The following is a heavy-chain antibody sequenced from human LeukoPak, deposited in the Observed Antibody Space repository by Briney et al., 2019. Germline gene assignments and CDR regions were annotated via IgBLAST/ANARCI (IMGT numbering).Heavy chain of an antibody. Sequence: SETLSLTCTVSGGSISSYYWSWIRQPPGKGLEWIGYIYYSGSTNYNPSLKSRVTISVDTSKNQFSLKLSSVTAADTAVYYCARLRGYYDSSGALDYWGQGTLVTVSS. D-gene: IGHD3-22*01. V-gene: IGHV4-59*08. J-gene: IGHJ4*02. CDR1: GGSISSYY. CDR2: IYYSGST. CDR3: ARLRGYYDSSGALDY.